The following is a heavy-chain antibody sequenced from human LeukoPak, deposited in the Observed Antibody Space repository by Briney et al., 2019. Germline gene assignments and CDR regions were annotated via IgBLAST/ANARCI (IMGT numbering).Heavy chain of an antibody. CDR2: ISWNSGSI. CDR1: GFTFDDYA. CDR3: AKIGIVSSNGFDY. Sequence: GGSLRLSCAASGFTFDDYAMHWVRQAPGKGLEWVSGISWNSGSIGYADSVKGRFTISRDNAKNSLYLQMNSLRAEDTASYYCAKIGIVSSNGFDYWGQGTLVTVSS. J-gene: IGHJ4*02. V-gene: IGHV3-9*01. D-gene: IGHD2/OR15-2a*01.